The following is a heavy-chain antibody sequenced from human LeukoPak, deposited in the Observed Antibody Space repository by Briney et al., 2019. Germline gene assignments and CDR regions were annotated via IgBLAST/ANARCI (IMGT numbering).Heavy chain of an antibody. V-gene: IGHV4-34*01. CDR1: GGSFSGYY. Sequence: KPSETLSLTCAVYGGSFSGYYWSWIRQPPGKGLEWIGEINHSGSTNYNPSLKSRVTISVDTSKNQFSLKLSSVTAADTAVYYCARIGSGSGWYDYYYYGMDVWGKGTTVTVSS. CDR2: INHSGST. CDR3: ARIGSGSGWYDYYYYGMDV. J-gene: IGHJ6*04. D-gene: IGHD6-19*01.